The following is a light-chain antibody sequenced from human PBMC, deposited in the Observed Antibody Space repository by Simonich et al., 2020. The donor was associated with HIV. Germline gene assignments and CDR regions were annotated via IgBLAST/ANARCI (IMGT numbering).Light chain of an antibody. J-gene: IGKJ4*01. Sequence: DIQMTQSPSAMSASVVDRVTITCRANQGISNYLAWFQQRTGKVPKRLIFAASNLQSGVPSTFSGSGSGTEFTLTISSLQPEVLPTYYCLQHNSCLSFGGGTKVEI. CDR1: QGISNY. CDR3: LQHNSCLS. V-gene: IGKV1-17*03. CDR2: AAS.